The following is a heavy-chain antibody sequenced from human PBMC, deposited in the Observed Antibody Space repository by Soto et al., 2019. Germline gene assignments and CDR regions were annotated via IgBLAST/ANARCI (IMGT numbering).Heavy chain of an antibody. Sequence: EVQLLESGGGLVQPGGSLRLSCAASGFTFSSYAMSWVRQAPGKGLEWVSAISGSGGSTYYADSVKGRFTISRDNSKHTLYLQMNSLRAEDTAVYYCAKESYYYGSGTANFDYWGQGTLVTVSS. CDR2: ISGSGGST. J-gene: IGHJ4*02. V-gene: IGHV3-23*01. D-gene: IGHD3-10*01. CDR3: AKESYYYGSGTANFDY. CDR1: GFTFSSYA.